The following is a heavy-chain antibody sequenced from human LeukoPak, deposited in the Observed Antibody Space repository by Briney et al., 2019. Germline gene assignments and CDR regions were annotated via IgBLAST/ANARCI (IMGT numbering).Heavy chain of an antibody. CDR3: AKEEGYCSSTSCYSYYYGMDV. CDR1: GFTFSSYA. J-gene: IGHJ6*02. Sequence: PGGSLRLSCAASGFTFSSYAMSWVRQAPGKGLEWVSAISGSGGSTYYADSVKGRFTISRDNSKNTLYLQMNSLRAEDTAVYYCAKEEGYCSSTSCYSYYYGMDVWGQGTTVTVSS. CDR2: ISGSGGST. V-gene: IGHV3-23*01. D-gene: IGHD2-2*01.